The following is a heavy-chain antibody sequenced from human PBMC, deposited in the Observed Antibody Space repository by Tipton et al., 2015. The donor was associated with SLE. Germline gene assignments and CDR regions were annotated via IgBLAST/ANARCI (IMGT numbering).Heavy chain of an antibody. CDR1: GDSINSDGYF. V-gene: IGHV4-31*03. CDR3: ARGDFWSANWFDP. Sequence: TLSLTCTVSGDSINSDGYFWTWIRQPPGKGLEWIGYIYYSGSTYYNPSLQSRLTMSVDTSRNQFSLKVTSVTAADTAMYYCARGDFWSANWFDPWGQGTLVTVSS. D-gene: IGHD3-3*01. CDR2: IYYSGST. J-gene: IGHJ5*02.